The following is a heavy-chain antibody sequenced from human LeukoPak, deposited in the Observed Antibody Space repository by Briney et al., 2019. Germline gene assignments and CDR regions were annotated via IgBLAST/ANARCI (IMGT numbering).Heavy chain of an antibody. J-gene: IGHJ4*02. Sequence: GGSLRLSCTATGFIFAVFGMAWVRQAPGQGLEWVPTISADGSNIHQADSVKGRFTISRDNSGGTLHLQMNSLRTEDTAIYYCAKDAGPQQLVFFDSWGQGTLVAVSS. CDR3: AKDAGPQQLVFFDS. CDR2: ISADGSNI. V-gene: IGHV3-23*01. CDR1: GFIFAVFG. D-gene: IGHD6-6*01.